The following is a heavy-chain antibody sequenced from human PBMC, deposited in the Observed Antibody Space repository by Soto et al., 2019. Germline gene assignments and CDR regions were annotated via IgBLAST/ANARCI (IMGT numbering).Heavy chain of an antibody. CDR3: AKVADYVITN. V-gene: IGHV3-30*18. CDR2: ISDDGSTI. D-gene: IGHD4-17*01. Sequence: QLVEFGGGVVQPGGPLRLSCVASGFSFSDHGFHWVRQAPGKGLEWVAVISDDGSTIFYGDSVKGRCAISRDNSKKTLYLQMSSLRAEDTATYYCAKVADYVITNWGQGTLVSVSS. CDR1: GFSFSDHG. J-gene: IGHJ4*02.